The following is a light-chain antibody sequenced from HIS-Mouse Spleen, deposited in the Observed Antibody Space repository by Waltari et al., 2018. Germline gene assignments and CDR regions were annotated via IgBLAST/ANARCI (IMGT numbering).Light chain of an antibody. V-gene: IGLV2-8*01. CDR2: EVS. CDR3: SSYAGSNNL. CDR1: TRELGGYHI. J-gene: IGLJ2*01. Sequence: QSALTQPPSASGSPGPPVPISCPGTTRELGGYHIVSWYQHHPGKAPKLMIYEVSKRPSGVPDRFSGSKSGNTASLTVSGLQAEDEADYYCSSYAGSNNLFGGGTKLTVL.